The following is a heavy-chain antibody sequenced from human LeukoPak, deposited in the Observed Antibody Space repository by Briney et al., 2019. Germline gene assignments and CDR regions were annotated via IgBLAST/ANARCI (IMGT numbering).Heavy chain of an antibody. Sequence: PSETLSLTCTVSGGSISSSSYYWGWIRQPPGKGLEWIGSIYYSGSTYYNPSLKSRVTISVDTSKNQFSLKLSSVTAADTAVYYCARRCCSTSCYDWFDPWGQGTLVTVSS. V-gene: IGHV4-39*01. CDR2: IYYSGST. CDR3: ARRCCSTSCYDWFDP. CDR1: GGSISSSSYY. D-gene: IGHD2-2*01. J-gene: IGHJ5*02.